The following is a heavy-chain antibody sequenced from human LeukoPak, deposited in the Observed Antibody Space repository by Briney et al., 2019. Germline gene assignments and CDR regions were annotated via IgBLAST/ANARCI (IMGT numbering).Heavy chain of an antibody. CDR3: ARGGDYGDF. J-gene: IGHJ4*02. Sequence: PGGSLRLSCAASGFPFSNHWMAWVRQAPGEGLEWVANIKEDGSDKYYVDSVKGRFTISRDNAKNSLHLQMNSLRGEDTAVYYCARGGDYGDFWGQGTLVTVSS. CDR1: GFPFSNHW. CDR2: IKEDGSDK. V-gene: IGHV3-7*01.